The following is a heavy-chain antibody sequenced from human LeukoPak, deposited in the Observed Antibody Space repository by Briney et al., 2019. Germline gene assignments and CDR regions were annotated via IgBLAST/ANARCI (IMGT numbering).Heavy chain of an antibody. D-gene: IGHD3-10*01. J-gene: IGHJ2*01. CDR1: GFTFSSYG. Sequence: GGSLRLSCAASGFTFSSYGINWVRQAPGKGLEWVSYIRSSSRTIYYTDSVKGRFTISRDNAKNSLYLQMNSLRAEDTAVYYCARDRPHGSVYNWYFDLWGRGTLVTVSS. CDR2: IRSSSRTI. V-gene: IGHV3-48*01. CDR3: ARDRPHGSVYNWYFDL.